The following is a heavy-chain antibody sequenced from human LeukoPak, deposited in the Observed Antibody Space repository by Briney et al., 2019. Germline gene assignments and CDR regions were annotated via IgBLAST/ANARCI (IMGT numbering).Heavy chain of an antibody. CDR1: GGSISSGGYY. Sequence: SQTLSLTCTVSGGSISSGGYYWSWIRQHPGKGLEWIGYIYYSGSTYYNPSLKSRVTISVDTSKNQFSLKLSSVTAADTAVYYCASSHPLGSNNDYYTPFDYWGQGTLVTVSS. V-gene: IGHV4-31*03. J-gene: IGHJ4*02. D-gene: IGHD3-3*01. CDR2: IYYSGST. CDR3: ASSHPLGSNNDYYTPFDY.